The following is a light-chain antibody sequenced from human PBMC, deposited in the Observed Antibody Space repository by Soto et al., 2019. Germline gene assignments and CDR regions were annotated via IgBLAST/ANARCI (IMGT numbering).Light chain of an antibody. V-gene: IGKV3D-15*01. Sequence: EIVMTQSPGTLSVSPGERATLSCRASQSVSGNLAWYQQKPGQAPRLLIYGASTRATGIPARFSGSGSGTAFTLTISSLQYEDFAFYYRQNNNPSPTFGQGTKLEIK. CDR2: GAS. J-gene: IGKJ2*01. CDR1: QSVSGN. CDR3: QNNNPSPT.